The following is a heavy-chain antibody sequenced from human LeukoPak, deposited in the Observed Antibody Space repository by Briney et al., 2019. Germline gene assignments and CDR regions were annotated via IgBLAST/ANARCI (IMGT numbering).Heavy chain of an antibody. CDR3: ANCSSTSRFGVNWFDP. CDR2: ISAYNGNT. V-gene: IGHV1-18*01. Sequence: GASVKVSCKASGYTFTSYGISWVRQAPGQGLEWMGWISAYNGNTNYAQKLQGRVTMTTDTSTSTAYMELRSLRSDDTAVYYCANCSSTSRFGVNWFDPWGQGTLVTVSS. CDR1: GYTFTSYG. J-gene: IGHJ5*02. D-gene: IGHD2-2*01.